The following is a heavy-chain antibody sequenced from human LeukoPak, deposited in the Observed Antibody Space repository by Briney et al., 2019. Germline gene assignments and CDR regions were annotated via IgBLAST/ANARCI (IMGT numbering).Heavy chain of an antibody. CDR3: ASPGLRYFDWLLLGDDAFDI. V-gene: IGHV1-2*06. Sequence: VASVKVSCKASGYTFTGYYMHWVRQAPGQGLEWMGRINPNSGGTNYAQKFQGRVTTTRDTSISTAYMELSRLRSDDTAVYYCASPGLRYFDWLLLGDDAFDIWGQGTMVTVSS. D-gene: IGHD3-9*01. J-gene: IGHJ3*02. CDR1: GYTFTGYY. CDR2: INPNSGGT.